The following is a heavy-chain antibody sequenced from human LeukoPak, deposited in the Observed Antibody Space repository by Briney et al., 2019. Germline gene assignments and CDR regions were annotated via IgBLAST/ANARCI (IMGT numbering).Heavy chain of an antibody. CDR3: AKEGRSLQTY. D-gene: IGHD5-24*01. CDR2: IKEDGTET. J-gene: IGHJ4*02. Sequence: PGGSLRLSCAASGFMFSSNWMSWVRLAPGKGLEWVANIKEDGTETYYVDSVKGRFTISRDNAVNSLYLQMNSLRVEDTAVYYCAKEGRSLQTYWGQGTLVTVSS. V-gene: IGHV3-7*03. CDR1: GFMFSSNW.